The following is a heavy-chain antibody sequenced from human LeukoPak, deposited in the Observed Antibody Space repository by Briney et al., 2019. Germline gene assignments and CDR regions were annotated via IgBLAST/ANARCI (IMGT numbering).Heavy chain of an antibody. CDR2: ISGSGGST. V-gene: IGHV3-23*01. CDR1: GFTFSSYG. Sequence: PGGSLRLSCAASGFTFSSYGMSWVRQAPGKGLEWVSAISGSGGSTYYADSVKGRFTISRDNSKNTLYLQMNSLRAEDTAVYYCAKDLNPITMVRGVIIGWQFPLYFDYWGQGTLVTVSS. J-gene: IGHJ4*02. D-gene: IGHD3-10*01. CDR3: AKDLNPITMVRGVIIGWQFPLYFDY.